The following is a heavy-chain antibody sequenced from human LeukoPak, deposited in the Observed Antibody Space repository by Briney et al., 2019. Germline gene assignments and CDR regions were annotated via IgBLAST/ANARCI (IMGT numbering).Heavy chain of an antibody. CDR3: AKDMEGYYDSSGYSY. CDR2: TSWNSGSI. D-gene: IGHD3-22*01. J-gene: IGHJ4*02. CDR1: GFTFDDYA. V-gene: IGHV3-9*01. Sequence: GRSLRLSCAASGFTFDDYAMHWVRQAPGKGLEWVSGTSWNSGSIGYADSVKGRFTISRDNAKNSLYLQMNSLRAEDTALYYCAKDMEGYYDSSGYSYWGQGTLVTVSS.